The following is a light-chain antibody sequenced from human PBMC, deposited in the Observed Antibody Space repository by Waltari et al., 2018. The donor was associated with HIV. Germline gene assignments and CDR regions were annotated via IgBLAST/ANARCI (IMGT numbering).Light chain of an antibody. Sequence: QSVLTQPPSVSGAPGQRVTISCTGSNSNIGSVYDVHWYQQVPGTVPKLLIYGKTNRPSGVPDRISGAKSGSSASLAISGLQADDEADYYCQSYDSSLSGFIFGTGTRVTVL. J-gene: IGLJ1*01. V-gene: IGLV1-40*01. CDR1: NSNIGSVYD. CDR3: QSYDSSLSGFI. CDR2: GKT.